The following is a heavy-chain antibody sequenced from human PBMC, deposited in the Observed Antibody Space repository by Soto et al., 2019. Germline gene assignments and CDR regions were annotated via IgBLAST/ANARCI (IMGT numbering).Heavy chain of an antibody. V-gene: IGHV2-5*02. D-gene: IGHD2-15*01. CDR2: IYWDDDK. J-gene: IGHJ4*02. CDR1: GFSLTTTRMG. Sequence: QITLKESGPPLVRPAQTLTLTCAFSGFSLTTTRMGVAWIRQPPGKALEWLALIYWDDDKRYSTSLKNRLTVSKDTSTNRVVLTITNISPDDTGTYFCAHAGDFDLLSFDRWGPGTLVTVSS. CDR3: AHAGDFDLLSFDR.